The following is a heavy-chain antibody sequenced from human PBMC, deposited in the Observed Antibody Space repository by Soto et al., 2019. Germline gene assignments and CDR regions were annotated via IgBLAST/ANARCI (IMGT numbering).Heavy chain of an antibody. Sequence: QVQLVESGGGVVQPGRSLRLSCAASGFTFSSYAMHWVRQAPGKGLEWVAVISYDGSNKYYADSVKGRCTISRDNSKNTLYLQMNSLRAEDTAVYYCARDHAFDIWGQGTMVTVSS. CDR1: GFTFSSYA. V-gene: IGHV3-30-3*01. CDR3: ARDHAFDI. CDR2: ISYDGSNK. J-gene: IGHJ3*02.